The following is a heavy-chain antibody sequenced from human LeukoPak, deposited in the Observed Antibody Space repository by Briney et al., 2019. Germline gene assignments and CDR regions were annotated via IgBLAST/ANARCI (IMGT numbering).Heavy chain of an antibody. Sequence: PSETLSLTCAVSGDITHYWGWVRQPPGKGPESIGSIYFSGSVYYNPSLRSRVTISVDTPKNQFSLKLSSVTAADTAVYYCARFTEADYFDYWGQGTLVTVSS. D-gene: IGHD4-11*01. CDR1: GDITHY. J-gene: IGHJ4*02. CDR3: ARFTEADYFDY. V-gene: IGHV4-39*01. CDR2: IYFSGSV.